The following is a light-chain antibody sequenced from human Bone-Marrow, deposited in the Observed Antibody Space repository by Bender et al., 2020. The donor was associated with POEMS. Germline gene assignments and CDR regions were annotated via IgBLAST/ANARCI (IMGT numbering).Light chain of an antibody. Sequence: QSALTQPASVSGSPGQSITISCSGSSSDIGNYNLISWYQQHPGKAPKPIIYEGSKRPSGVSHRFSASKSGNTASLTISGLRAEDEGDYHCCSYAGDNTYVFGTGTKVIVL. CDR2: EGS. CDR1: SSDIGNYNL. V-gene: IGLV2-23*01. J-gene: IGLJ1*01. CDR3: CSYAGDNTYV.